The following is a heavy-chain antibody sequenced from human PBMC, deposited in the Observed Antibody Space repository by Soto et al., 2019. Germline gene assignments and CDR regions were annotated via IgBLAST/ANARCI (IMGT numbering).Heavy chain of an antibody. CDR1: GGSISSYY. CDR3: ARAKTSSSWLRTNWFDP. Sequence: PSETLSLTCTVSGGSISSYYWSWIRQPPGKGLEWIGYIYYSGSTNYNPSLKSRVTISVDTSKSQFSLKLSSVTAADTAVYYCARAKTSSSWLRTNWFDPWGQGTLVTVSS. CDR2: IYYSGST. D-gene: IGHD6-13*01. V-gene: IGHV4-59*01. J-gene: IGHJ5*02.